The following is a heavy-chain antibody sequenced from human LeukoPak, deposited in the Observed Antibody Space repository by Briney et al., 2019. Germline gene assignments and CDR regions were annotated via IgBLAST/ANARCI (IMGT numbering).Heavy chain of an antibody. D-gene: IGHD3-22*01. CDR2: IYHTGGT. V-gene: IGHV4-38-2*02. CDR3: ARDAQTYYYNTSGYYFEY. Sequence: PSETLSLTCAVYGYSISNSYYWGWIRQPPGKGLEWIGSIYHTGGTYYNPSLKSRVTISIDTSKNQFSLNLSSVTAADTAVYYCARDAQTYYYNTSGYYFEYWGQGTLVTVSS. J-gene: IGHJ4*02. CDR1: GYSISNSYY.